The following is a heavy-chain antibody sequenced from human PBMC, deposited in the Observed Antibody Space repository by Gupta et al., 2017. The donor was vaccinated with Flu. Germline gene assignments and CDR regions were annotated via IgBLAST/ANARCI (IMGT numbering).Heavy chain of an antibody. CDR2: MSNDGSNK. CDR1: GFFFSSYG. CDR3: ARDSGWRYFDY. Sequence: QVQLVESGGGVVQPGRSLRLSCTASGFFFSSYGLHWVRQAPGKGLEWLTVMSNDGSNKYYADSVRGRFTISRDNSKNTLFLQMNSLRTEDTAVYYCARDSGWRYFDYWGQGTLVTVSS. J-gene: IGHJ4*02. D-gene: IGHD2-15*01. V-gene: IGHV3-30*03.